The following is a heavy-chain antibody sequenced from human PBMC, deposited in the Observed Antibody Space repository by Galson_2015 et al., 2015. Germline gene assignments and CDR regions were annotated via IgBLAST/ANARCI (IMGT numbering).Heavy chain of an antibody. V-gene: IGHV3-21*01. CDR2: ISSSSSYI. CDR3: ARDFIVATITPVDAFDI. Sequence: SLRLSCAASGFTFSSYSMNWVRQAPGKGLEWVSSISSSSSYIYYADSVKGRFTISRDNAKNSLYLQMNSLRAEDTAVYYCARDFIVATITPVDAFDIWGQGTMVTVSS. J-gene: IGHJ3*02. D-gene: IGHD5-12*01. CDR1: GFTFSSYS.